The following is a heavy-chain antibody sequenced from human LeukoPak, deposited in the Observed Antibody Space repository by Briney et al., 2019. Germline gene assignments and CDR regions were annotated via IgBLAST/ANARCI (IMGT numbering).Heavy chain of an antibody. V-gene: IGHV3-9*03. D-gene: IGHD6-19*01. CDR1: GFTFDDYA. J-gene: IGHJ5*02. CDR2: ISWNSGSI. CDR3: AKADSSGWYGWFDP. Sequence: PGRSLRLSCAASGFTFDDYAMHWVRQAPGKGLEWVSGISWNSGSIGYADSVKGRFTISRDNAKNSLYLQMNSLRAEDMALYYCAKADSSGWYGWFDPWGQGTLVTVSS.